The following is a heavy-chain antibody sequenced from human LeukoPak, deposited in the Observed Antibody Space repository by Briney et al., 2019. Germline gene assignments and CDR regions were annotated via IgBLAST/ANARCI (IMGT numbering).Heavy chain of an antibody. J-gene: IGHJ5*02. V-gene: IGHV3-30*02. CDR1: GFSFSSYG. Sequence: GGSLRLSCAGSGFSFSSYGMHWVRQAPGKGLEWMAFIRSDGSNKYYADSVKGRFTISRDNSKNTLYLQMNSLRAGDTAVYYCARGPWFDPWGQGTLVTVSS. CDR2: IRSDGSNK. CDR3: ARGPWFDP.